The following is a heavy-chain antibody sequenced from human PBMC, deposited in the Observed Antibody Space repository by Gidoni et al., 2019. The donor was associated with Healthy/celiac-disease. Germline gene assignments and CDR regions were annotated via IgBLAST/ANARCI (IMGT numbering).Heavy chain of an antibody. V-gene: IGHV3-23*01. Sequence: EVQLLESGGGLVQPGGSLRLFCAASGFTFRSYAIGWVGQAPGKGLDWVAAISGSGGSTYYADSVKGRFTISRDNSKNTLYLQMNSLRAEDTAVYYCAKEAGGSKYYYDSSGYNYWGQGTLVTVSS. D-gene: IGHD3-22*01. CDR3: AKEAGGSKYYYDSSGYNY. J-gene: IGHJ4*02. CDR2: ISGSGGST. CDR1: GFTFRSYA.